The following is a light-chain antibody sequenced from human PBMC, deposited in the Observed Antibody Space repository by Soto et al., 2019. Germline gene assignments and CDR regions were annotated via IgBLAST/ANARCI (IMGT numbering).Light chain of an antibody. CDR1: QSVSSY. CDR2: DAS. CDR3: QQRSNWPWT. V-gene: IGKV3-11*01. J-gene: IGKJ1*01. Sequence: EIVLTQSPATLSLSPGERATLSCRASQSVSSYLAWYQQKPGQAPRLLIYDASNRATGIVARFSGSGSGTDFTLTISSLEPEDFAVYYCQQRSNWPWTCGQGTKVEIK.